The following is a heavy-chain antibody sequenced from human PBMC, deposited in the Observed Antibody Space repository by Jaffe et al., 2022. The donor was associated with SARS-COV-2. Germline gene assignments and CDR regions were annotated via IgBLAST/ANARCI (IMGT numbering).Heavy chain of an antibody. V-gene: IGHV4-39*01. D-gene: IGHD3-3*01. CDR3: ARPGSYYDFWSGYANYYYYGMDV. CDR1: GGSISSSSYY. Sequence: QLQLQESGPGLVKPSETLSLTCTVSGGSISSSSYYWGWIRQPPGKGLEWIGSIYYSGSTYYNPSLKSRVTISVDTSKNQFSLKLSSVTAADTAVYYCARPGSYYDFWSGYANYYYYGMDVWGQGTTVTVSS. J-gene: IGHJ6*02. CDR2: IYYSGST.